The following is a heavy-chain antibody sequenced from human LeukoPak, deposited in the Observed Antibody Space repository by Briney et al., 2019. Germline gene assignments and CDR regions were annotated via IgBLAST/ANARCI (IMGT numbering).Heavy chain of an antibody. J-gene: IGHJ4*02. V-gene: IGHV3-74*01. CDR1: GFTFSRHW. Sequence: GGSLRLSCAASGFTFSRHWMHWVRQAPGKGLVWISRINSDASDTNYADFVKGRLTISRDNAKNTVYLQINSLRDEDTAVYYCARICSSTDCLIPDWGRGTLVTVSS. CDR3: ARICSSTDCLIPD. CDR2: INSDASDT. D-gene: IGHD2-2*01.